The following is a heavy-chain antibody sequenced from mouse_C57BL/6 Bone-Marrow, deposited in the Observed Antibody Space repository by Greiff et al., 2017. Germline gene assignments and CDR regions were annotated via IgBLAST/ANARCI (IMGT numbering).Heavy chain of an antibody. CDR3: ARVGYYWFAY. CDR1: GYTFTSYG. V-gene: IGHV1-81*01. J-gene: IGHJ3*01. CDR2: IYHRSGNT. D-gene: IGHD2-3*01. Sequence: QVQLQQSGAELARPGASVKLSCKASGYTFTSYGISWVKQRTGQGLEWIGEIYHRSGNTYYNEKFKGKATLTADKSSSTAYMELRSLTSEDSAVYFCARVGYYWFAYWGQGTLVTVSA.